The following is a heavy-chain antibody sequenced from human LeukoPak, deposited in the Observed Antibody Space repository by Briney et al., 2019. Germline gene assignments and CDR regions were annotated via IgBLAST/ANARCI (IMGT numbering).Heavy chain of an antibody. J-gene: IGHJ4*02. CDR3: ARAAGGHYYDSSGYLNY. CDR2: IYSGGTT. Sequence: GGSLRLYCAASGFTVSSNYMSWVRQAPGKGLEWVSVIYSGGTTYYADSVKGRFTISRDNSKDTLYLRMNSLRAEDTAVYYCARAAGGHYYDSSGYLNYWGQGTLVTVSS. D-gene: IGHD3-22*01. V-gene: IGHV3-53*01. CDR1: GFTVSSNY.